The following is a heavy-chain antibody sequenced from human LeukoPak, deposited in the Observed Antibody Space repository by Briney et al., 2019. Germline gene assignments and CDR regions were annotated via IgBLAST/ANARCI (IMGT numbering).Heavy chain of an antibody. Sequence: ASVKVSCKASGYTFTSYGISWVRQAPGQGLEWMGWINPNSGGTNYAQKFQGRVTMTRDTSISTAYMELSRLRSDDTAVYYCARDIAAAGHPVDYWGQGTLVTVSS. V-gene: IGHV1-2*02. CDR3: ARDIAAAGHPVDY. CDR1: GYTFTSYG. D-gene: IGHD6-13*01. CDR2: INPNSGGT. J-gene: IGHJ4*02.